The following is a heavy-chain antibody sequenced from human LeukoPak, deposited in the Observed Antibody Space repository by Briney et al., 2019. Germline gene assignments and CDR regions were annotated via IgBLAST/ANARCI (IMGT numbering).Heavy chain of an antibody. CDR3: ARVVGLGSIYMDV. V-gene: IGHV4-4*07. Sequence: PSETLSLTCTVSGGSIRNYYWSWVRQPAGKGLEWIGHIYTSGSTNYNPSLKSRVTMSVDTSKNQFSLKLSSVTAADTAVYYCARVVGLGSIYMDVWGKGTTVTVPS. J-gene: IGHJ6*03. D-gene: IGHD2-15*01. CDR2: IYTSGST. CDR1: GGSIRNYY.